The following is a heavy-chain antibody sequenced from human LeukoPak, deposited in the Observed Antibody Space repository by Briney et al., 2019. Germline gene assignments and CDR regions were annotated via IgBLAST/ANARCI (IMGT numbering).Heavy chain of an antibody. CDR3: ARDTHDYYDISGHYSPDY. J-gene: IGHJ4*02. V-gene: IGHV3-74*03. D-gene: IGHD3-22*01. CDR1: GFTFSFYW. CDR2: VNSDGGGT. Sequence: GGSLRLSCAASGFTFSFYWMHWVRQAPGKGLVWVSGVNSDGGGTTYADSEKGRFTISRDNAKNSLYLQMNSLRAEDTALYYCARDTHDYYDISGHYSPDYWGQGTLVSVSS.